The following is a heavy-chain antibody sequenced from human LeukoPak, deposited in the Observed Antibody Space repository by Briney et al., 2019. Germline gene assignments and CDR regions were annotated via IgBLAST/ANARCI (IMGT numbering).Heavy chain of an antibody. Sequence: PGGSLRLSCAASGFTFSSYSMNWVRQAPGKGLEWVSFISSSSSYIYYADSMKGRFTISRDNAKNSLYLQMNSLRAEDTAVYYCARDRRSPFYYYYYMDVWGKGTTVTVSS. CDR1: GFTFSSYS. D-gene: IGHD3-10*01. CDR2: ISSSSSYI. CDR3: ARDRRSPFYYYYYMDV. J-gene: IGHJ6*03. V-gene: IGHV3-21*01.